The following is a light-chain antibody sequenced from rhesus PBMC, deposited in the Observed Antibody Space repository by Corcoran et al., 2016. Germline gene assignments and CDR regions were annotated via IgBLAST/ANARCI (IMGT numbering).Light chain of an antibody. Sequence: DIQMTQSPSSLSASVGDTVTITCRASQGIGSYLIWFQQKPGKAPKLLIYDASSLESGVPSRFSGSGSGTDFTLTISSLQPEDFAAYYCLPHNSYPYSFGQGTKVEIK. J-gene: IGKJ2*01. CDR3: LPHNSYPYS. CDR1: QGIGSY. V-gene: IGKV1S19*01. CDR2: DAS.